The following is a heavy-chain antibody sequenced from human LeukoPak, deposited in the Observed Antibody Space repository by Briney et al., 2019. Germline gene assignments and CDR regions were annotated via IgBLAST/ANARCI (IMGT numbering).Heavy chain of an antibody. CDR3: ARLKVDANNYFDY. CDR2: IYYSGSS. J-gene: IGHJ4*02. Sequence: SQTLSLTCTVSGGSISSGDYYWSWIRQPPGKGLEWIGYIYYSGSSYFSPSLKSRVTISVDTSKNQFSLKLSSVTAADTALYYCARLKVDANNYFDYWGQGTLVTVSS. V-gene: IGHV4-30-4*01. CDR1: GGSISSGDYY. D-gene: IGHD1-26*01.